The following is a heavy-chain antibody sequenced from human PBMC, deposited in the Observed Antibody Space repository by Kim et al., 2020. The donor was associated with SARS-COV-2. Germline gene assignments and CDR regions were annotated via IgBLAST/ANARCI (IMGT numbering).Heavy chain of an antibody. CDR3: ARRAAPPPGVAVAGTIDY. Sequence: SETLSLTCAVYGESFSGNFWNWIRQPPGKGLEWLGEISNSGSTNYNPSLKSRITISVDTSKNQFSLRLNSLTAADTAYYYCARRAAPPPGVAVAGTIDYWGQGTLVTVSS. V-gene: IGHV4-34*01. CDR2: ISNSGST. J-gene: IGHJ4*02. D-gene: IGHD6-19*01. CDR1: GESFSGNF.